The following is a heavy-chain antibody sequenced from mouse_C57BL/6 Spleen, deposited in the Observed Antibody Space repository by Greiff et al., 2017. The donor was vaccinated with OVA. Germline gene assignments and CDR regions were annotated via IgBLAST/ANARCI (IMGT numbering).Heavy chain of an antibody. D-gene: IGHD1-1*01. J-gene: IGHJ2*01. CDR2: INPNNGGT. CDR1: GYTFTDYN. CDR3: ARSTVVANSFDY. Sequence: EVQLQQSGPELVKPGASVKIPCKASGYTFTDYNMDWVKQSHGKSLEWIGDINPNNGGTIYNQKFKGKATLTVDKSSSTAYMELRSMTSEDTAVYYCARSTVVANSFDYWGQGTTLSVSS. V-gene: IGHV1-18*01.